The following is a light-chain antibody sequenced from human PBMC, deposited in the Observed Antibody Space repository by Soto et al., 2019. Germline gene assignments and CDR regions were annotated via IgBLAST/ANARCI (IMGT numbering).Light chain of an antibody. CDR2: DAS. J-gene: IGKJ4*01. V-gene: IGKV3D-20*01. CDR1: QSVSSSY. CDR3: LQYHNWPLT. Sequence: EILMTQSPATMSLSPGERATLSCGASQSVSSSYLAWYQQRPGLAPRLLIYDASKRATGIPNRFRGSGSGTAFTLTISGLEPEDFAVYFCLQYHNWPLTFGGGTKVEIK.